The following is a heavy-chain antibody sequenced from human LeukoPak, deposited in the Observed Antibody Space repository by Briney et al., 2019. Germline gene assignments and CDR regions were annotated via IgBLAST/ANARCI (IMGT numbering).Heavy chain of an antibody. CDR1: CDSVTSGTFY. D-gene: IGHD3-10*01. CDR3: ARHSGSGSLSRPFDP. V-gene: IGHV4-39*01. Sequence: ASETLSLTCTVSCDSVTSGTFYWAWLRQPPGKGLEWIATVYYTGSTYYNPSLKSRVTISIDTSKNQFSLKLRSVVAPDTALYYCARHSGSGSLSRPFDPWGQGTLVTVSS. J-gene: IGHJ5*02. CDR2: VYYTGST.